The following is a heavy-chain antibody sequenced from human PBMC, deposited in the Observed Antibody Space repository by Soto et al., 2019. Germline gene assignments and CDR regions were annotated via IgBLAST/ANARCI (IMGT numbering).Heavy chain of an antibody. D-gene: IGHD4-17*01. CDR3: ARDHYGGNGY. CDR2: INSDGSST. Sequence: EVQLVESGGGLVQPGGSLRLSCAASGFTFSDYWMHWVRQAPGKGLVWVSRINSDGSSTNYADSVKGRFTISRDNTKKTLYLQMNSLRAEDTAVYYCARDHYGGNGYWGQGTLVTVSS. V-gene: IGHV3-74*01. J-gene: IGHJ4*02. CDR1: GFTFSDYW.